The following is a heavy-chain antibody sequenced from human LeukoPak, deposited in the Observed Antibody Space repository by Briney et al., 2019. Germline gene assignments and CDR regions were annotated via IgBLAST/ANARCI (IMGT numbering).Heavy chain of an antibody. J-gene: IGHJ4*02. CDR1: GFTFSGSA. Sequence: GGSLRLSCAASGFTFSGSAMHWVRQASGKGLERVGRIRSKANSYATAYAASVKGRFTISRDDSKNTAYLQMNSLKTEDTAVYYCTRRLGQQLSPFDYWGQGTLVTVSS. CDR3: TRRLGQQLSPFDY. CDR2: IRSKANSYAT. D-gene: IGHD6-13*01. V-gene: IGHV3-73*01.